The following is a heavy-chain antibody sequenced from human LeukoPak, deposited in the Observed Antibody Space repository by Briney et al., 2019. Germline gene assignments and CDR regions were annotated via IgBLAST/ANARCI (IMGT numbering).Heavy chain of an antibody. CDR2: IKPDGTTK. CDR3: ARSIPYGTTWYGRSDY. V-gene: IGHV3-7*03. CDR1: GFNFKLSA. J-gene: IGHJ4*02. Sequence: GGSLRLSCAASGFNFKLSAMTWVRQAPGKGLEWVANIKPDGTTKFYVDSVKGRFTISRDNALSSPYLQMNSLRAEDTAIYYCARSIPYGTTWYGRSDYWGQGTLVTVSS. D-gene: IGHD6-13*01.